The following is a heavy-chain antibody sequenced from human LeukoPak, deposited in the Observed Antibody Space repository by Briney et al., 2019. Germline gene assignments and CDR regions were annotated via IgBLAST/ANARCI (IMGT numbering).Heavy chain of an antibody. CDR1: GITFSSYA. V-gene: IGHV3-23*01. D-gene: IGHD1-26*01. Sequence: PGGSLRLSCAASGITFSSYAMSWVRQAPGKGLEWVSAISGSGGSTYYADSVKGRFTISRDNSKNTLYLQMNSLRAEDTAVYYCARTSVGGSSKLDAFDIWGQGTMVTVSS. J-gene: IGHJ3*02. CDR3: ARTSVGGSSKLDAFDI. CDR2: ISGSGGST.